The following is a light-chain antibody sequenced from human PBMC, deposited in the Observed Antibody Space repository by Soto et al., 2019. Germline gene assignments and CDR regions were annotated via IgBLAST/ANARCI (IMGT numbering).Light chain of an antibody. CDR2: DAS. V-gene: IGKV3-11*01. CDR3: QEYNYWHPIT. CDR1: QSVRSY. Sequence: EIVLTQSPATLSLSPGERVTVFCRASQSVRSYLAWYQQKPGQAPRLLIYDASNRATGIPARFSGSGSGTELTLTITSLQPEDFAVYYCQEYNYWHPITFGGGTKVDI. J-gene: IGKJ4*01.